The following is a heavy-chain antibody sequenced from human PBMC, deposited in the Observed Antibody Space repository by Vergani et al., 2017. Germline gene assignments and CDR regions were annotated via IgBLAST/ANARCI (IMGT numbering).Heavy chain of an antibody. V-gene: IGHV1-24*01. CDR2: FDPEDGET. CDR3: ATRGRFGELSDY. CDR1: GYTLTELS. Sequence: QVQLVQSGAEVKKLGASVKVSCKVSGYTLTELSMHWVRQAPGKGLEWMGGFDPEDGETIYAQKFQGRVNMTEDTSTDTAYMELSSLRSEDTAVYYCATRGRFGELSDYWGQGTLVTVSS. J-gene: IGHJ4*02. D-gene: IGHD3-10*01.